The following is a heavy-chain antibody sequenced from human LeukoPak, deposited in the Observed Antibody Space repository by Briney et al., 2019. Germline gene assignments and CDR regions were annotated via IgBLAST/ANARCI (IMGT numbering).Heavy chain of an antibody. Sequence: SETLSLTCAVYGGSFSGYYWSWIRQPPGKGLEWIGEINHSGSTNYNPSLKSRVTISVDTSKNQFSLKLSSVTAADTAVYYCADGSGKARFDYWGQGTLVIVSS. CDR3: ADGSGKARFDY. J-gene: IGHJ4*02. CDR2: INHSGST. V-gene: IGHV4-34*01. CDR1: GGSFSGYY. D-gene: IGHD3-10*01.